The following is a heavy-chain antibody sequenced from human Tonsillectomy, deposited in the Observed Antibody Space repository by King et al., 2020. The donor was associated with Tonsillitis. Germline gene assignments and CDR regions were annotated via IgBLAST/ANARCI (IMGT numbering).Heavy chain of an antibody. CDR1: GGSLTNNLFY. Sequence: QLQESGPGLVKPSETLSLTCTVSGGSLTNNLFYWAWIRQPPGMGLEWIGYIHYAGGAYYKSSLRSRVTMSVDTSSNQFSLKLSYVTAADTAVYYCARRYYYDKTGYCFDSWGQGTLVAVSS. V-gene: IGHV4-39*01. J-gene: IGHJ4*02. D-gene: IGHD3-22*01. CDR3: ARRYYYDKTGYCFDS. CDR2: IHYAGGA.